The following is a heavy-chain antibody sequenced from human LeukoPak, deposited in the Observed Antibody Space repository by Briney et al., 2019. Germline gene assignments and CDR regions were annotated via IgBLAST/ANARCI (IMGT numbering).Heavy chain of an antibody. Sequence: GGSLRLSCAASGFTFSSYAMSWVRQAPGKGLEWVSAISGSGGSTYYADSVKGRFTISRDNSKNTLYLQMNSLTAEDTAVYYCARPLFGGYSSYYGMDVWGQGTTVTVSS. D-gene: IGHD3-22*01. CDR3: ARPLFGGYSSYYGMDV. V-gene: IGHV3-23*01. CDR2: ISGSGGST. CDR1: GFTFSSYA. J-gene: IGHJ6*02.